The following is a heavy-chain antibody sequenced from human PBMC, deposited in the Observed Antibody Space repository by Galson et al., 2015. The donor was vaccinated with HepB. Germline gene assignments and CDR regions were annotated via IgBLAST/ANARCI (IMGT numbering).Heavy chain of an antibody. D-gene: IGHD2-2*01. CDR1: GFTFSDYY. J-gene: IGHJ6*02. CDR2: ISSSSSYT. CDR3: ARGGVVPAHYYYGMDV. Sequence: SLRLSCAASGFTFSDYYMSWIRQAPGKGLEWVSYISSSSSYTNYADSVKGRFTISRDNAKNSLYLQMNSLRAEDTAVYYCARGGVVPAHYYYGMDVWGQGTTVTVSS. V-gene: IGHV3-11*06.